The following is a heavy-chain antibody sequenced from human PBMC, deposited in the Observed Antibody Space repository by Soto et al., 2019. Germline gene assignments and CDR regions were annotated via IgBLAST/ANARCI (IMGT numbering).Heavy chain of an antibody. CDR3: ARDHGDYRKYYYYYYMDV. D-gene: IGHD4-17*01. J-gene: IGHJ6*03. CDR2: ISSSGSTI. CDR1: GFTFSDYY. Sequence: GGSLRLSCAASGFTFSDYYMSWIRQAPGKGLEWVSYISSSGSTIYYADYVKGRFTISRDNAKNSLYLQMNSLRAEDTAVYYCARDHGDYRKYYYYYYMDVWGKGTTVTVSS. V-gene: IGHV3-11*01.